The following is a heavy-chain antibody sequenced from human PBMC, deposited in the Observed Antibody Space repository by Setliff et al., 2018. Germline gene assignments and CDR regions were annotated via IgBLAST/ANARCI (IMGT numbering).Heavy chain of an antibody. D-gene: IGHD3-16*02. CDR2: INPKTGGT. Sequence: ASVKVSCKASGYTFVGYYLHWVRQAPGQGLEWMGWINPKTGGTNYAQKFQGRVTMTRDAPINTAFMHLSSLKSDDMAVYYCAREPYDYIWGSYRSPYFDHWGQGALVTSPQ. CDR3: AREPYDYIWGSYRSPYFDH. CDR1: GYTFVGYY. V-gene: IGHV1-2*02. J-gene: IGHJ4*02.